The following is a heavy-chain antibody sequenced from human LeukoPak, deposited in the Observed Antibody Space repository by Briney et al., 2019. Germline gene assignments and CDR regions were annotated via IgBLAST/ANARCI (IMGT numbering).Heavy chain of an antibody. CDR1: GGSIRSGSYY. V-gene: IGHV4-39*01. CDR3: ARGGDCSGGSCYAFDY. D-gene: IGHD2-15*01. Sequence: PSETLSLTCTVSGGSIRSGSYYWAWIRQPPGRGLEWIGSIYYTGDTYYSPSFRSRVIMSVDTSKNQFSLNLSSVTAADTAVYYCARGGDCSGGSCYAFDYWGQGTLVTVSS. CDR2: IYYTGDT. J-gene: IGHJ4*02.